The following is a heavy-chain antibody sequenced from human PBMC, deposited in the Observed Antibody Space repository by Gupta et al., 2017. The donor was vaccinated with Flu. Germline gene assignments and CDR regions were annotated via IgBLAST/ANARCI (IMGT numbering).Heavy chain of an antibody. D-gene: IGHD2-2*01. CDR3: AKDGPWTGSCPYYCYYMDV. V-gene: IGHV3-30*18. J-gene: IGHJ6*03. CDR1: GFPFSHYG. Sequence: QLVDSGGGVVQFRTSLPLSFASSGFPFSHYGIHCVCQASGKGLEWVADIASNGSHRDYADSVRGRITSSRDNSNNTLSLEMDSMRVEDTDVYYCAKDGPWTGSCPYYCYYMDVWGKGTTVTVSS. CDR2: IASNGSHR.